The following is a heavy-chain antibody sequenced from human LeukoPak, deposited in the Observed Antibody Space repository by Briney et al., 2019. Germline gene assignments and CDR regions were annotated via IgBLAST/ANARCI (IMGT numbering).Heavy chain of an antibody. CDR2: ISYGGSNK. V-gene: IGHV3-30*01. Sequence: GGSLRLSCAASGFTFSSYAMHWVRQAPGKGLEWVAVISYGGSNKYYADSVKGRFTISRDNSKNTLYLQMNSLRAEDTAVYYCARAPPNPYDSSGYTGAFDIWGQGTMVTVSS. J-gene: IGHJ3*02. CDR3: ARAPPNPYDSSGYTGAFDI. CDR1: GFTFSSYA. D-gene: IGHD3-22*01.